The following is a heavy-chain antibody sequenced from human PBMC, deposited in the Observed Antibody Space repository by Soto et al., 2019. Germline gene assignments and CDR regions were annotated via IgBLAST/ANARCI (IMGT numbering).Heavy chain of an antibody. J-gene: IGHJ6*02. CDR2: ISSSSSYI. D-gene: IGHD6-13*01. CDR3: ARESIAAAGSYYGMDV. CDR1: GFTFSSYS. Sequence: GGSLRLSCTASGFTFSSYSMNWVRQAPGKGLEWVSSISSSSSYIYYADSVKGRFTISRDNAKNSLYLQMNSLRAEDTAVYYCARESIAAAGSYYGMDVWGQGTTVTVSS. V-gene: IGHV3-21*01.